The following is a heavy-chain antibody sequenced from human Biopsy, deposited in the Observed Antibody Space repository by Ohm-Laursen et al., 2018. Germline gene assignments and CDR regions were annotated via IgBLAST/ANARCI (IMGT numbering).Heavy chain of an antibody. D-gene: IGHD2-2*02. Sequence: SLRLSCAASGFTFSNAWMSWVRQAPRKGLEWVGRIRSKPEGGIAEYTAPVKGRFTISKDDSENTVFLQMTSLKTEDTAVYCCTTDLAGYCSSASWYKAIEFGPWGQGTLVTVSS. J-gene: IGHJ5*02. V-gene: IGHV3-15*01. CDR2: IRSKPEGGIA. CDR1: GFTFSNAW. CDR3: TTDLAGYCSSASWYKAIEFGP.